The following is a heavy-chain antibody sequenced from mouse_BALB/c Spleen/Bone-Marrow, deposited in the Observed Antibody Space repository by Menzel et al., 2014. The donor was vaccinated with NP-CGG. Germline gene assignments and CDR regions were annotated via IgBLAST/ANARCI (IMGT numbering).Heavy chain of an antibody. CDR2: INPYNGDT. V-gene: IGHV1-20*02. J-gene: IGHJ2*01. D-gene: IGHD1-1*01. CDR1: GYSFTGYF. CDR3: ARSGYYGSSYFDD. Sequence: VQLKQSGPELVTPGASVKISCKASGYSFTGYFMNWVMQSHGKSLEWIGRINPYNGDTFYNQKFKGKATLTVDKSSSTAHMELRSLASEDSAVYYCARSGYYGSSYFDDWGQGTTLTVCS.